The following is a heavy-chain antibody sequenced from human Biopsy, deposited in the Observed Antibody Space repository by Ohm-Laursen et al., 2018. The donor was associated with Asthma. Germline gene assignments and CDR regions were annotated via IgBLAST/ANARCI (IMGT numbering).Heavy chain of an antibody. V-gene: IGHV3-9*01. Sequence: SLRLSCTASGFTFDDYAMHWVRQAPGKGLEWVSGISWNSGSIGYADSAKGRFTISRDNSKNTLYLQMNSLRAEDTAVYYCAREGIAVAHFDYWGQGTLVTVSS. J-gene: IGHJ4*02. CDR3: AREGIAVAHFDY. CDR1: GFTFDDYA. D-gene: IGHD6-19*01. CDR2: ISWNSGSI.